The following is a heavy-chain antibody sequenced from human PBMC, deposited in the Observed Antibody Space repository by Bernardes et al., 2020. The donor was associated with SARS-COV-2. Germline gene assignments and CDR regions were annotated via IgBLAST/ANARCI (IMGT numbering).Heavy chain of an antibody. J-gene: IGHJ4*02. D-gene: IGHD6-13*01. CDR1: GYTFTGYY. Sequence: ASVKVSCKASGYTFTGYYMHWVRQAPGQGLEWMGWINPNSGGTNYAQKFQGWVTMTRDTSISTAYMELSRLRSDDTAVYYCARDQGSSWYLVFDYWGQGTLVTVSS. CDR2: INPNSGGT. CDR3: ARDQGSSWYLVFDY. V-gene: IGHV1-2*04.